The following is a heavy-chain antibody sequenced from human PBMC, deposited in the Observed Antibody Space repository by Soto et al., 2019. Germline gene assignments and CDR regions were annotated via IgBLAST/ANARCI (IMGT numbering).Heavy chain of an antibody. CDR1: GGIFSTYA. CDR3: ARDRDDYGSGNYYNRIDF. V-gene: IGHV1-69*01. Sequence: QVQLVQSGAEVKKPGSSVKVSCKASGGIFSTYAISWLRQAPGQGLEWMGGIITIFGTPNYAQRLQGRVTITANESKTTSYMELSKLKSEDTAVYYGARDRDDYGSGNYYNRIDFWGQGTLVTVSS. J-gene: IGHJ4*02. D-gene: IGHD3-10*01. CDR2: IITIFGTP.